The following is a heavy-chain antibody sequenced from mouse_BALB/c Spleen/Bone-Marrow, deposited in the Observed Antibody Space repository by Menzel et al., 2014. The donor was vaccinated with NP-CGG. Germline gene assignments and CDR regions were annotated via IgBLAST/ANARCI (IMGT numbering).Heavy chain of an antibody. V-gene: IGHV1-54*01. D-gene: IGHD2-14*01. CDR1: GYAFTNYL. CDR3: ARGDYRSYYFDY. CDR2: INPGSGGT. Sequence: QVTLKECGAELVRPGTSVKVSCKASGYAFTNYLIEWVKQRPGQGLEWIGVINPGSGGTNYNEKFKGKATLTADKSSSTAYMQLSSLTSDDSAVYFCARGDYRSYYFDYWGQGTTLTVSS. J-gene: IGHJ2*01.